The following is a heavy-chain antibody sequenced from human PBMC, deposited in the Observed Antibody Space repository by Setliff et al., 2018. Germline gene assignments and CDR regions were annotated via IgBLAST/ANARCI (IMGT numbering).Heavy chain of an antibody. CDR3: FGAGTCSY. Sequence: PGGSLRLSCTASGLSYTNGWVSWVRQAPGKGLEWLASINPHGSEKYYVDSVKGRFTISRDNAKNSLSLQMNNLRSEDTAVYYCFGAGTCSYWGQGTLVTVSS. CDR2: INPHGSEK. V-gene: IGHV3-7*01. J-gene: IGHJ4*02. D-gene: IGHD3-10*01. CDR1: GLSYTNGW.